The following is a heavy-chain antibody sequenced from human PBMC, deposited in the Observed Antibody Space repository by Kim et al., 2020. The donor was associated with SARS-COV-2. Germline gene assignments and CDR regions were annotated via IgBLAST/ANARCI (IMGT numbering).Heavy chain of an antibody. CDR3: ARDLNPYGSGSYGY. J-gene: IGHJ4*02. Sequence: SQKFQGRVTITRDTSASTAYMELSSLRSEDTAVYYCARDLNPYGSGSYGYWGQGTLVTVSS. D-gene: IGHD3-10*01. V-gene: IGHV1-3*01.